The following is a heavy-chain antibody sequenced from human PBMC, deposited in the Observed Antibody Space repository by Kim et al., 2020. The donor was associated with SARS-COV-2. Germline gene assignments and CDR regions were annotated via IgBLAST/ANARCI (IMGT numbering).Heavy chain of an antibody. CDR2: INHSGST. Sequence: SETLSLTCAVYGGSFSGYYWSWIRQPPGKGLEWIGEINHSGSTNYNPSLKSRVTISVDTSKNQFSLKLSSVTAADTAVYYCARRRGSGSYGRVYYYGMDVWGQGTTVTVSS. CDR1: GGSFSGYY. V-gene: IGHV4-34*01. CDR3: ARRRGSGSYGRVYYYGMDV. J-gene: IGHJ6*02. D-gene: IGHD1-26*01.